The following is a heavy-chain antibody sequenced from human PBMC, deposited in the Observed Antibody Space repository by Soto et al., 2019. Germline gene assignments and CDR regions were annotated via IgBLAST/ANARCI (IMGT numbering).Heavy chain of an antibody. V-gene: IGHV3-23*01. Sequence: EVQLLESGGGLVQPGGSLRLSCAASGFTFSSYAMSWVRQAPGKGLEWVSVISGTGDSTYYADSVKGRFTISRDNSTNTLYLQMNSLRAEDTAVYYCAKRGSGGWFDPWGQGTLVTVSS. D-gene: IGHD2-15*01. J-gene: IGHJ5*02. CDR1: GFTFSSYA. CDR3: AKRGSGGWFDP. CDR2: ISGTGDST.